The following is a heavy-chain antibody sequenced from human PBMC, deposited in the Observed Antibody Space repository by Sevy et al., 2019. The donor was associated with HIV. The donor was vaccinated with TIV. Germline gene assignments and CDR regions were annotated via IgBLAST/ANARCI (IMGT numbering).Heavy chain of an antibody. CDR1: GYTFTGDY. D-gene: IGHD1-7*01. CDR2: VYPNSGGT. Sequence: ASVKVSCKSSGYTFTGDYLHWVRQAPGQGLEWMGRVYPNSGGTNYAQKFQGRVTMTRDTSISTAYMELRRLRSDDAAVYYCARDGGGGTTNSGMDVWGQGTRVTVSS. J-gene: IGHJ6*02. V-gene: IGHV1-2*06. CDR3: ARDGGGGTTNSGMDV.